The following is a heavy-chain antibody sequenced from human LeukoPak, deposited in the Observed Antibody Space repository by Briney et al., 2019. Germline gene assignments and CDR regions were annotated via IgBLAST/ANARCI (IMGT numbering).Heavy chain of an antibody. CDR1: GFTFSSYG. V-gene: IGHV3-33*01. D-gene: IGHD3-3*01. J-gene: IGHJ4*02. CDR2: IWYDGSNK. Sequence: PGRSLRLSCAASGFTFSSYGMHWVRQAPGKGLEWVAVIWYDGSNKYYADSVKGRFTISRDNAKSSLYLQMNSLRAEDTAVYYCAREGYYDFWSGPPSPYYFDYWGQGTLVTVSS. CDR3: AREGYYDFWSGPPSPYYFDY.